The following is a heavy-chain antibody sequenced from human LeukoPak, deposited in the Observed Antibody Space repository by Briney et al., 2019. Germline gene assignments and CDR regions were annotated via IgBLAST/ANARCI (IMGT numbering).Heavy chain of an antibody. CDR2: LWYDGSTT. CDR1: GYTFSSHG. Sequence: GGSLRLSCVASGYTFSSHGMHWVRQAPGKGLEWVAVLWYDGSTTYYADSVKGRFTISRDDSKNTLYLLMNSLRADDTAVYYCARDPQHSMDVWGQGTTVTVSS. V-gene: IGHV3-33*01. J-gene: IGHJ6*02. CDR3: ARDPQHSMDV. D-gene: IGHD5-18*01.